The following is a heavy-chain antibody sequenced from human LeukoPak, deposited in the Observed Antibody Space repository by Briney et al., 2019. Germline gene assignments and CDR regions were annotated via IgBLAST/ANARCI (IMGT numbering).Heavy chain of an antibody. CDR3: ARAGYGGNSWY. Sequence: GGSLRLSCAASGFTFKSHAMSWVRRAPGKGLEWVSATSGSGGSKFYADSVKGRFTISRDNAKNSLYLQMNSLRAEDTAVYYCARAGYGGNSWYWGQGTLVTVSS. D-gene: IGHD4-23*01. V-gene: IGHV3-23*01. CDR2: TSGSGGSK. J-gene: IGHJ4*02. CDR1: GFTFKSHA.